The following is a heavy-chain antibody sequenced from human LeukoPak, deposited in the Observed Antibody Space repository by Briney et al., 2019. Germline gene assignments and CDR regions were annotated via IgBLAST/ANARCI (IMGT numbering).Heavy chain of an antibody. J-gene: IGHJ1*01. D-gene: IGHD2-15*01. CDR1: GFTFSSYG. V-gene: IGHV3-33*01. CDR3: ARDRCSGGSCDSGAEYYQH. Sequence: PGGSLGLSCAASGFTFSSYGMHWVRQVPGKGLECVAVIWYDGSRTYYADSVKGRFTISRDNSKNTLDLQMNSLRAEDTAVYYCARDRCSGGSCDSGAEYYQHWGQGTLVTVSS. CDR2: IWYDGSRT.